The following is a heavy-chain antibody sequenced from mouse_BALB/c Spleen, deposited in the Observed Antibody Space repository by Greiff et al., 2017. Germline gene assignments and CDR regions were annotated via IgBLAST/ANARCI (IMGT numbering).Heavy chain of an antibody. D-gene: IGHD2-4*01. CDR3: ARHDSYFDY. V-gene: IGHV5-6-2*01. Sequence: DVHLVESGGGLVKLGGSLKLSCAASGFTFSSYYMSWVRQTPEKRLELVAAINSNGGSTYYPDTVKGRFTISRDNAKNTLYLQMSSLKSEDTALYYCARHDSYFDYWGQGTTLTVSS. J-gene: IGHJ2*01. CDR1: GFTFSSYY. CDR2: INSNGGST.